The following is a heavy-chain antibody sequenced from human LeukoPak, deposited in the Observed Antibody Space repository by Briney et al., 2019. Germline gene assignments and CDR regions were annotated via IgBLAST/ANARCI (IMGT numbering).Heavy chain of an antibody. V-gene: IGHV4-59*01. CDR3: ARGGSYRDGWFDP. Sequence: SETLSLTCTVSGGSISSYYWSWIWQPPGKGLEWIGYIYYSGSTNYNPSLKSRVTISVDTSKNQFSLKLSSVTAADTAVYYCARGGSYRDGWFDPWGQGTLVTVYS. J-gene: IGHJ5*02. CDR1: GGSISSYY. D-gene: IGHD1-26*01. CDR2: IYYSGST.